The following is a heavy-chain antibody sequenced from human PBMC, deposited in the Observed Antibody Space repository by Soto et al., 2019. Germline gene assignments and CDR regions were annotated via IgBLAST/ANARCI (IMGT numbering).Heavy chain of an antibody. Sequence: ASVKVSCKASGCTFTNYYIHWVRQAPGQGPEWMGIINPSDGRTTYTQKFQGRITMIRDTSTSTVYMELSSLRSEDTAVYYCARVSGSYWPFDYWGQGTQVTVSS. V-gene: IGHV1-46*01. CDR2: INPSDGRT. CDR1: GCTFTNYY. D-gene: IGHD1-26*01. J-gene: IGHJ4*02. CDR3: ARVSGSYWPFDY.